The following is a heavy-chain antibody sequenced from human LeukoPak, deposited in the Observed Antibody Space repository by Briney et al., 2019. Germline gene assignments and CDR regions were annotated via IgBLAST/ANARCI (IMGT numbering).Heavy chain of an antibody. CDR2: ISPRGDIT. J-gene: IGHJ1*01. CDR3: AKDDDWGRFNH. V-gene: IGHV3-23*01. D-gene: IGHD3-16*01. CDR1: GFTFSDHY. Sequence: PGGSLRLSCAASGFTFSDHYLDWLRQAPGKGLEWVSGISPRGDITYYKDSVRGRFTISRDNFKSTVSLQLNSLRAEDTAMYYCAKDDDWGRFNHWGQGTLVTVSS.